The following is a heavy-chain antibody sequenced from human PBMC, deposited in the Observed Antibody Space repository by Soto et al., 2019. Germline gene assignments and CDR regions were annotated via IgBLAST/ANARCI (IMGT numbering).Heavy chain of an antibody. J-gene: IGHJ4*02. CDR2: INHSGST. CDR1: GGSFSGYY. Sequence: SETLSLTCAVYGGSFSGYYWSWIRQPPGKGLEWIGEINHSGSTNYNPSLKSRLTISVDTSKKQFPLKLSSVTAPDTAVYHCARGGLSYYFDYWGQGTLVTVSS. V-gene: IGHV4-34*01. CDR3: ARGGLSYYFDY.